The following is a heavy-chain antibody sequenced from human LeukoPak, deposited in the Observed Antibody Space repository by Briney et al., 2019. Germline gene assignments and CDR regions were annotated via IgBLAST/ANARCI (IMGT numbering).Heavy chain of an antibody. J-gene: IGHJ4*02. CDR2: FDPEDGET. V-gene: IGHV1-24*01. Sequence: ASVKVSCKVSGYTLTELSMHWVRQAPGKGLEWMGGFDPEDGETIYAQKFQGRVTMTEDTSTDTAYMELSSLRSEDTAVYYCARRSDDYDSSAYYHWGQGTLVTVSS. CDR3: ARRSDDYDSSAYYH. CDR1: GYTLTELS. D-gene: IGHD3-22*01.